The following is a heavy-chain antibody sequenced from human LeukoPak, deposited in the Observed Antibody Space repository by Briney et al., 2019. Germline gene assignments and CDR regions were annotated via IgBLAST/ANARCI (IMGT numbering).Heavy chain of an antibody. V-gene: IGHV4-4*09. D-gene: IGHD6-19*01. CDR3: ARDRAVPHYYYGMDV. Sequence: SETLSLTCTVSGGSISSYYWSWIRQPPGKGLEWIGYIYTSGSTNYNPSLKSRVTISVDTSKNQFSLKLSSVTAADTAVYYCARDRAVPHYYYGMDVWGQGTTVTVSS. CDR2: IYTSGST. J-gene: IGHJ6*02. CDR1: GGSISSYY.